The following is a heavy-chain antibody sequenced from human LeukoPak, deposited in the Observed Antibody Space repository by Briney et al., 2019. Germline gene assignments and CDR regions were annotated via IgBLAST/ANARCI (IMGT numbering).Heavy chain of an antibody. J-gene: IGHJ6*02. CDR3: ARDLHRSGWTDYYYYGMDV. V-gene: IGHV3-7*01. D-gene: IGHD6-19*01. CDR1: GFTFTSYW. Sequence: PGGSLRLSCEASGFTFTSYWMSWVRQAPGKGPEWVAHIKENGNEQYYADSVKGRFTISRDNVKQSLGLQMNSLRVEDTAVYYCARDLHRSGWTDYYYYGMDVWGQGTTVTVSS. CDR2: IKENGNEQ.